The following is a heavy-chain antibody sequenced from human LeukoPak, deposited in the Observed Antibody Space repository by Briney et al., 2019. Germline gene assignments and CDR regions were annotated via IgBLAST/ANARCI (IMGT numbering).Heavy chain of an antibody. CDR2: INPSDGST. Sequence: ASVKVSCKASGYTFTSYYMHWVRHAPGQGLEWMGIINPSDGSTTYAQKFQGRVTMTRDTSTSTVYMELSSLRSEDTALYYCARQQGAGEYPFDYWGQGTLVTVSS. V-gene: IGHV1-46*01. CDR3: ARQQGAGEYPFDY. CDR1: GYTFTSYY. D-gene: IGHD3-16*01. J-gene: IGHJ4*02.